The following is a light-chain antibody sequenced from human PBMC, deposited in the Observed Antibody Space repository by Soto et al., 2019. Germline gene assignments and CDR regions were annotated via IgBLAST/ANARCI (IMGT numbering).Light chain of an antibody. V-gene: IGLV2-11*01. CDR1: SSDVGGYNY. Sequence: QSALTQPRSVSGSPGQSVTISCTGTSSDVGGYNYVSWYQQHPGKAPNLMIYDVSKRPSGVPDRFSGSKSGNTASLTISGLQAEDEADYYCCSYAGSSYVFGTGTKLTVL. J-gene: IGLJ1*01. CDR3: CSYAGSSYV. CDR2: DVS.